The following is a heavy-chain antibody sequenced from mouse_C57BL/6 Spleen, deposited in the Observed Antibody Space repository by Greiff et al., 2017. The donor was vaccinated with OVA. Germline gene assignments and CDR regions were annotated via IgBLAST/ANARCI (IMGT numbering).Heavy chain of an antibody. D-gene: IGHD1-1*01. CDR2: ISSGSSTI. CDR1: GFTFSDYG. Sequence: EVKLVESGGGLVKPGGSLKLSCAASGFTFSDYGMHWVRQAPEKGLEWVAYISSGSSTIYYADTVKGRFTISRDNAKNTLFLQMTSLMSEDTAMYYCARGITTVVADYFDYWGQGTTLTVSS. J-gene: IGHJ2*01. CDR3: ARGITTVVADYFDY. V-gene: IGHV5-17*01.